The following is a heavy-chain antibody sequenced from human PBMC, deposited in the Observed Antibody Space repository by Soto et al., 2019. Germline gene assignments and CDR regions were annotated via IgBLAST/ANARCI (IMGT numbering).Heavy chain of an antibody. CDR2: ISAYNGNT. J-gene: IGHJ4*02. D-gene: IGHD3-3*01. Sequence: ASVKVSCKASGYTFTSYGISWVRQAPGQGLEWMGWISAYNGNTNYAQKLQGRVTMTTATSTSTAYMELRSLRSDDTAVYYCAIYRVYYFWSCYYEVVDSNFDYYGERTLVTVCS. CDR1: GYTFTSYG. V-gene: IGHV1-18*01. CDR3: AIYRVYYFWSCYYEVVDSNFDY.